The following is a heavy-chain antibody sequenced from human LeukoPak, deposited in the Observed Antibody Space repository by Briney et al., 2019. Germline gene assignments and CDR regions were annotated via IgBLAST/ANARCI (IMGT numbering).Heavy chain of an antibody. CDR3: AEFRGSYYNGAFDI. Sequence: PSETLSLTCTVSGYSISSGYYWGWIRPPPGKGREWIGRIYHSGSTYYNPSLKSRVTISVDTSKTQFSLKLSSVTAADTAVYYCAEFRGSYYNGAFDIWGQGTMVTVSS. CDR2: IYHSGST. J-gene: IGHJ3*02. D-gene: IGHD1-26*01. CDR1: GYSISSGYY. V-gene: IGHV4-38-2*02.